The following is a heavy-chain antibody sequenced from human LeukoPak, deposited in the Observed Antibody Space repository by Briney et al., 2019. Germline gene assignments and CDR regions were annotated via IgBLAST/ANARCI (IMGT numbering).Heavy chain of an antibody. CDR2: INPNSGGT. V-gene: IGHV1-2*02. CDR3: ARAPLGDFWSYTTEMDV. J-gene: IGHJ6*04. CDR1: GYTFTGYY. D-gene: IGHD3-3*01. Sequence: ASVKVSCKASGYTFTGYYMHWVRQAPGQGLEWMGWINPNSGGTNYAQKFQGRVTMTRDTSISTAYMELSRLRSDDTAVYYCARAPLGDFWSYTTEMDVWGKGTTVTVSS.